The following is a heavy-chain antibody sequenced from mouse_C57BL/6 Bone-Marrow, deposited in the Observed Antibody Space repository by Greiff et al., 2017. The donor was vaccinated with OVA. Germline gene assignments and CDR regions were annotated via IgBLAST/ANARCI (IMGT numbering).Heavy chain of an antibody. CDR2: INPGSGGT. V-gene: IGHV1-54*01. CDR1: GYAFTNYL. J-gene: IGHJ2*01. Sequence: VQLQESGAELVRPGTSVKVSCKASGYAFTNYLIEWVKQRPGQGLEWIGVINPGSGGTNYNEKFKGKATLTADKSSSTAYMQLSSLTSEDSAVYFCGTTVVARVDYWGQGTTLTVSS. CDR3: GTTVVARVDY. D-gene: IGHD1-1*01.